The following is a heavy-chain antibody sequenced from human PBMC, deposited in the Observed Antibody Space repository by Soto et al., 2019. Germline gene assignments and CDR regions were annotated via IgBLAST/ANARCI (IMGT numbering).Heavy chain of an antibody. CDR1: RYIFTNYG. V-gene: IGHV1-18*01. CDR2: ITTYNGNT. CDR3: ARALTGYGMDV. Sequence: QVQLVQSGVEVREPGASVKVSCKAVRYIFTNYGVIWVRQSPGQGLEWMGWITTYNGNTEYAQKFQGRATMTTDASTSTDYMELGSLRSDDTAIYYCARALTGYGMDVWGQGTTVTVSS. J-gene: IGHJ6*02.